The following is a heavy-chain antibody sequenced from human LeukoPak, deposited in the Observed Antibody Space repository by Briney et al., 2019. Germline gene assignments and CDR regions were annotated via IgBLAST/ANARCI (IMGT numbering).Heavy chain of an antibody. CDR3: AGGRAFDI. CDR2: INHSGST. CDR1: GGSFSGYY. Sequence: SETLSLTCAVYGGSFSGYYWSWIRQPPGKGLEWIGEINHSGSTNYNPSLKSRVTISVDTSKNQFSLKLSSVTAADTAVYYCAGGRAFDIWSQGTMVTVSS. J-gene: IGHJ3*02. V-gene: IGHV4-34*01.